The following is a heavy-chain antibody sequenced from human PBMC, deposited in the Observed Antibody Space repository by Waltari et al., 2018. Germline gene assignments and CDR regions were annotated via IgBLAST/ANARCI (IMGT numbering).Heavy chain of an antibody. Sequence: QVQLHESGPGLGKPSETLSLTCAVSGYSIGCWFYWGWSRQRPGQDMGWVGSGSHSGGTFYNPSLKSRVTISMDTSKNQLSLKVTSVTAADTAIYYCARGGFDTNSYFDLWGRGTLVTVSS. D-gene: IGHD2-8*01. CDR3: ARGGFDTNSYFDL. V-gene: IGHV4-38-2*01. J-gene: IGHJ2*01. CDR1: GYSIGCWFY. CDR2: GSHSGGT.